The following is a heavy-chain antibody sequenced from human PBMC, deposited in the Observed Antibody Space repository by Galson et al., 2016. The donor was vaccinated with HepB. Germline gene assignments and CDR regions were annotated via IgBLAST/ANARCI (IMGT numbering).Heavy chain of an antibody. CDR1: GFTFSSYY. CDR2: ISSAADYV. Sequence: SLRLSCAASGFTFSSYYMAWIRQAPGKGLEWIASISSAADYVHYADPVEARFTISRDNGRNSLFLQLNILGDPDPAVYYCAREFWGHFDNWGQGILVTVSS. D-gene: IGHD7-27*01. J-gene: IGHJ4*02. V-gene: IGHV3-11*01. CDR3: AREFWGHFDN.